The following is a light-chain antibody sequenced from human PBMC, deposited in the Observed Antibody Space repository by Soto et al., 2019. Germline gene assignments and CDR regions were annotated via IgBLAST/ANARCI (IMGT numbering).Light chain of an antibody. J-gene: IGKJ5*01. CDR3: QQYGSSIT. V-gene: IGKV3-20*01. CDR2: GTS. CDR1: QSVPRSY. Sequence: EIGLTQYPGTLSLSPGERATLSCRASQSVPRSYLAWYQQKPGQAPRLLIYGTSSRATGIPDRFSGSGSGTDFTLTISRLEPEDFAVFYCQQYGSSITFGQGARLEI.